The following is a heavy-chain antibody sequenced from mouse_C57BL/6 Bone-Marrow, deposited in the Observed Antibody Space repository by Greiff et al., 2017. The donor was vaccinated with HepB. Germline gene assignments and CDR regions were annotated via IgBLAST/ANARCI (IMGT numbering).Heavy chain of an antibody. V-gene: IGHV1-15*01. J-gene: IGHJ2*01. D-gene: IGHD4-1*01. Sequence: VQRVESGAELVRPGASVTLSCKASGYTFTDYEMHWVKQTPVHGLEWIGAIDPETGGTAYNQKFKGKAILTADKSSSTAYMELRSLTSEDSAVYYCTRGWDDYWGQGTTLTVSS. CDR2: IDPETGGT. CDR1: GYTFTDYE. CDR3: TRGWDDY.